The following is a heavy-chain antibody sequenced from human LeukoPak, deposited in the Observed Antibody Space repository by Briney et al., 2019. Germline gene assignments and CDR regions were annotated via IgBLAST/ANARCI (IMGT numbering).Heavy chain of an antibody. CDR2: TNHSGST. CDR1: GGSFSGYY. D-gene: IGHD3-16*01. CDR3: ARSLRYVWGTSCFFDY. V-gene: IGHV4-34*01. J-gene: IGHJ4*02. Sequence: SSETLSLTCAVYGGSFSGYYWSWIRQPPGKGLEWIGETNHSGSTNYNPSLKSRVTISVDTSKNQFSLKLSSVTAADTAVYYCARSLRYVWGTSCFFDYWGQGTLVTVSS.